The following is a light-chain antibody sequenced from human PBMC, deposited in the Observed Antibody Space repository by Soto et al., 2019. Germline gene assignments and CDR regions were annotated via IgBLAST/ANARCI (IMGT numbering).Light chain of an antibody. Sequence: EIVMTQSPATLSVSQGERATLSCRASQSVSSNLAWYQQKPGQTPRLLIYDTSARATGVPARFSGSRSGPEFTLTINSLQSEDFAIYYCQRYNNWPLTFGGGTKVDIK. CDR1: QSVSSN. J-gene: IGKJ4*01. V-gene: IGKV3-15*01. CDR2: DTS. CDR3: QRYNNWPLT.